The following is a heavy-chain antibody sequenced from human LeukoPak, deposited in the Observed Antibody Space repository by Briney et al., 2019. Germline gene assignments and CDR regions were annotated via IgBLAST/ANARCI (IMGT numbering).Heavy chain of an antibody. J-gene: IGHJ4*02. Sequence: PGGSLRLSCAASGFTFSSYEMNWVRQAPGKGLEWVSYISSSGSTTYYADSVKGRFTISRDNAKNSLYLQMNSLRAEDTAVYYCARDGSGWKNWGQGTLVTVSS. CDR2: ISSSGSTT. CDR3: ARDGSGWKN. CDR1: GFTFSSYE. V-gene: IGHV3-48*03. D-gene: IGHD6-19*01.